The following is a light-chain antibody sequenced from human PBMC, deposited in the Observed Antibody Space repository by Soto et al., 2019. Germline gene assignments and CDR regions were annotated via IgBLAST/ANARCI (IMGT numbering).Light chain of an antibody. CDR3: QQRSNWPPLT. J-gene: IGKJ2*01. CDR1: QSVSTY. Sequence: ETVLTQSPATLSLSPGERATLSCRASQSVSTYLAWYQQEPGQAPRLLIYDASNRATGIPARFSGSGSGTDFTLSISSLEAEDFAVYYCQQRSNWPPLTFGQGTKLEI. V-gene: IGKV3-11*01. CDR2: DAS.